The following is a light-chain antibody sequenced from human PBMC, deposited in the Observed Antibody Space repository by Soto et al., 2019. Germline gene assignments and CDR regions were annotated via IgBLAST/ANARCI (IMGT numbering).Light chain of an antibody. Sequence: EIVFTQSPGTLSLSPVERATLSCRASQSVSNYLAWYQQKPGQAPRLLIYAASNRATGIPARFSGSGSGTDFTLTISRLEPEDFGVYYCQHYNNWPPYSFGQGTKVDIK. CDR3: QHYNNWPPYS. CDR1: QSVSNY. J-gene: IGKJ2*03. CDR2: AAS. V-gene: IGKV3-11*01.